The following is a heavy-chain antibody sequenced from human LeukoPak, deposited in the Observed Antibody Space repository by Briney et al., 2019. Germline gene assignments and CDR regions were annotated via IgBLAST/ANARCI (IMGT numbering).Heavy chain of an antibody. CDR2: FDPEDGET. CDR1: GYTLTELS. D-gene: IGHD3-3*01. V-gene: IGHV1-24*01. J-gene: IGHJ4*02. CDR3: ATGVLALRFLEWLSN. Sequence: ASVKVSCKVSGYTLTELSMHWVRQAPGKGLEWMGGFDPEDGETICAQKFQGRVTMTEDTSTDTAYMELSSLRSEDTAVYYCATGVLALRFLEWLSNWGQGTLVTVSS.